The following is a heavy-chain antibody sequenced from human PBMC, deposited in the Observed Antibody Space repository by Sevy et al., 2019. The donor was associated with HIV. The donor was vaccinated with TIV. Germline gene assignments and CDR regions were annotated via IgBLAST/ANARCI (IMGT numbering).Heavy chain of an antibody. CDR3: ARPYGSGSWEAFDI. CDR2: ISFSSNYI. J-gene: IGHJ3*02. CDR1: GFTFNTYT. D-gene: IGHD3-10*01. V-gene: IGHV3-21*06. Sequence: GGSPRLSCAASGFTFNTYTMNWVRQAPGKGLEWVSSISFSSNYIYYADSVKGRFTISRDNAKNSLYLQMNSLRAEDTAVYYCARPYGSGSWEAFDIWGQGTMVTVSS.